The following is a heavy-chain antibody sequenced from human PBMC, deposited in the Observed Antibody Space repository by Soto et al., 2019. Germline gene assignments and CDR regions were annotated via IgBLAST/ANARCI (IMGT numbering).Heavy chain of an antibody. J-gene: IGHJ4*01. CDR2: ISGSGGAT. V-gene: IGHV3-23*01. CDR1: GFTFSAYA. Sequence: PGGSLRLSCAASGFTFSAYAMSWVRQAPGKGLEWVSVISGSGGATYYADSVKGRFTISRDNSKNTAYLQMSSLRPEDTAVYYCVKGEYYYAGSAYYPFDYWGHGTMVTVSS. CDR3: VKGEYYYAGSAYYPFDY. D-gene: IGHD3-22*01.